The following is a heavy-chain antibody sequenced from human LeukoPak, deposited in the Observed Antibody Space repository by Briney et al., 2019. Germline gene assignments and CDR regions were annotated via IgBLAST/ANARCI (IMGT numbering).Heavy chain of an antibody. CDR1: GFTFSSYS. D-gene: IGHD5-24*01. CDR2: ISSSSSTI. J-gene: IGHJ4*02. Sequence: GGSLRLSCAASGFTFSSYSMNWVRQAPGKGLEWVSYISSSSSTIYYADSVKGRFTISRDNAKNSLCLQMNSLRDEDTAVYYCASTISDYWGQGTLVTVSS. CDR3: ASTISDY. V-gene: IGHV3-48*02.